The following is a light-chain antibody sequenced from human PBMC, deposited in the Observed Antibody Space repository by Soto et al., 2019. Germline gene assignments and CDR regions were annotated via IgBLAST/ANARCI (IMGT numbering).Light chain of an antibody. Sequence: IVLTQSPGTLSLSPGERATLSCRASQSVGRRYLAWYQQKPGQAPMLLIYDTSERASDIPDRFSGSGSGTDFTLTISRLVPEDFAVYYWQYQGTSGGGTKVEIK. CDR3: QYQGT. J-gene: IGKJ4*01. CDR2: DTS. CDR1: QSVGRRY. V-gene: IGKV3-20*01.